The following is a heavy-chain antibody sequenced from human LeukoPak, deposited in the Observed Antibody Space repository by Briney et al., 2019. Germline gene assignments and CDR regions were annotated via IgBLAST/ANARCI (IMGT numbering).Heavy chain of an antibody. CDR2: IRSEAYGGTA. CDR1: GFTFPDYA. J-gene: IGHJ5*02. CDR3: TRAVYCSGGACSFDP. Sequence: GGSLRLSCTTSGFTFPDYAMTWVRQAPGKGLESVGFIRSEAYGGTAEYAASGKDRFTISRHDSKSIAYLQMNSLKTEDTAVYYCTRAVYCSGGACSFDPWGQGTLVTVSS. D-gene: IGHD2-15*01. V-gene: IGHV3-49*04.